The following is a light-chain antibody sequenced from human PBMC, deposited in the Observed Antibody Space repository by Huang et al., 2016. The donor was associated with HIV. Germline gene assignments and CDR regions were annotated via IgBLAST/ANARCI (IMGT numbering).Light chain of an antibody. CDR1: QSISSY. V-gene: IGKV1-39*01. J-gene: IGKJ2*01. Sequence: ASQSISSYLNWYQQKPGKAPNLLIYAASSLQSGVPSRFSGSGSGTDFTLSISSLQPEDFATYYCQQSYSTPPYTFGQGTKLEIK. CDR3: QQSYSTPPYT. CDR2: AAS.